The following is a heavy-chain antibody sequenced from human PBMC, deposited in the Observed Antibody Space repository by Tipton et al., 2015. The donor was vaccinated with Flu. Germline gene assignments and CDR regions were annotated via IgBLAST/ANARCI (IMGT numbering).Heavy chain of an antibody. D-gene: IGHD6-19*01. Sequence: SLRLSCTASGFTFSRYAMSWVRQAPGKGLEWVSAIGGGGATTYFADSVKGRFTISSDNLRNTLSLQMNSLRAEDTAIYYCARVIPEFVAGLSYWGQGALVSVSS. V-gene: IGHV3-23*01. CDR3: ARVIPEFVAGLSY. CDR1: GFTFSRYA. J-gene: IGHJ4*02. CDR2: IGGGGATT.